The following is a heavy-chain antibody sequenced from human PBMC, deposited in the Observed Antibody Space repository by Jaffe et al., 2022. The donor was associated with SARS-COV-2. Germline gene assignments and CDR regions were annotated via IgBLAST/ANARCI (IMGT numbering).Heavy chain of an antibody. V-gene: IGHV3-53*01. Sequence: EVQLVESGGGLIQPGGSLRLSCAASGFTISSYYMNWVRQAPGEGLEWVATIPDSGPTNYADSVKGRFTISRDTSKNTLYLQMNSLRAEDTALYYCAKDLHWYGMDVWGRGTTVTVSS. D-gene: IGHD1-1*01. CDR1: GFTISSYY. J-gene: IGHJ6*02. CDR2: IPDSGPT. CDR3: AKDLHWYGMDV.